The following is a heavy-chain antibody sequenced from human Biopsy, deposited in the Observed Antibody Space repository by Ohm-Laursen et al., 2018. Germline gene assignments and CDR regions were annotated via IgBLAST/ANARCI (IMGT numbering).Heavy chain of an antibody. CDR1: GGSISSYY. CDR2: IYYSGST. CDR3: ARLWGGYHFHGMDV. D-gene: IGHD7-27*01. V-gene: IGHV4-59*08. Sequence: TLSLTCTVSGGSISSYYWSWIRQPPGKGLECIAYIYYSGSTNYSPSLKSRVTMSVDTSKNQFSLKLSSVTAADTAVYYCARLWGGYHFHGMDVWGQGTTVTVSS. J-gene: IGHJ6*02.